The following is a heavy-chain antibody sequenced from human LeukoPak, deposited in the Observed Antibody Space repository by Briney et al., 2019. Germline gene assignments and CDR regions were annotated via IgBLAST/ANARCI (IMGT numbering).Heavy chain of an antibody. D-gene: IGHD3-10*01. V-gene: IGHV4-34*01. J-gene: IGHJ5*02. CDR2: INHSGST. CDR1: GGSFSGYY. Sequence: SETLSLTCAVYGGSFSGYYWSWIRQPPGKGLEWIGEINHSGSTNYNPSLKSRVTISVDTSKNQFSLKLSSVTAADTAVYYCARGQYYYGSGSYYPNWFDPWGQGTLVTVYS. CDR3: ARGQYYYGSGSYYPNWFDP.